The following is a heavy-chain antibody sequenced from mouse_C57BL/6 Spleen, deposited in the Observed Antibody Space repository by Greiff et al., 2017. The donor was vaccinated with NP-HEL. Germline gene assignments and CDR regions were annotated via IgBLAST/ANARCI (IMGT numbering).Heavy chain of an antibody. V-gene: IGHV14-4*01. D-gene: IGHD1-1*01. CDR1: GFNIKDDY. Sequence: VQLQQSGAELVRPGASVKLSCTASGFNIKDDYMHWVKQRPEQGLEWIGWIDPENGDTEYAPKFQGKATITADTSSNTAYLQLSSLTSEDTAVYYCTTMDGSSPWYFDYWGQGTTLTVSS. CDR2: IDPENGDT. J-gene: IGHJ2*01. CDR3: TTMDGSSPWYFDY.